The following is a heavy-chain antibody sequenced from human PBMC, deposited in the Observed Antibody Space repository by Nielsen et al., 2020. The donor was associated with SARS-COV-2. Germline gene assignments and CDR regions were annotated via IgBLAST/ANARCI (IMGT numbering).Heavy chain of an antibody. CDR1: GFTFSSYS. CDR3: TSVWFGNARYMDV. V-gene: IGHV3-74*01. J-gene: IGHJ6*03. Sequence: GESLKISCAASGFTFSSYSMNWVRQAPGKGLVWVSRINSDGSSTSYADSVKGRFTISRDNAKNALYLQMNSLRAEDTAVYYCTSVWFGNARYMDVWGKGTTVTVSS. D-gene: IGHD3-10*01. CDR2: INSDGSST.